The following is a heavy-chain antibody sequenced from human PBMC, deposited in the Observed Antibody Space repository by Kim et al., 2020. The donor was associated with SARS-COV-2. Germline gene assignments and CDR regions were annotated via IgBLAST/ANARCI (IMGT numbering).Heavy chain of an antibody. J-gene: IGHJ4*02. CDR1: GFTFSSYW. Sequence: GGSLRLSCAACGFTFSSYWMHWVRQAPGKGLVWVSRINSDGSSTSYADSVKGRFTISRDNAKNTLYLQMNSLRAEDTAVYYCARGPPGTGYSSGWYLNYWGQGTLVTVSS. D-gene: IGHD6-19*01. CDR3: ARGPPGTGYSSGWYLNY. V-gene: IGHV3-74*01. CDR2: INSDGSST.